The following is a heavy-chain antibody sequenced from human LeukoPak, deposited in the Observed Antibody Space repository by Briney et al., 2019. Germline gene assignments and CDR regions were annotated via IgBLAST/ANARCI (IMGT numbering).Heavy chain of an antibody. CDR1: GYTFTSYG. J-gene: IGHJ6*03. CDR3: ARVSYGSGSYLRPYYYYMDV. V-gene: IGHV1-18*01. D-gene: IGHD3-10*01. Sequence: VASVKVSCKASGYTFTSYGISWVRQAPGQGLEWMGWISAYNGNTNYAQKLQGRVTMTTDTSTSTAYMELRSLRSDDTAVYYCARVSYGSGSYLRPYYYYMDVWGKGTKVTVYS. CDR2: ISAYNGNT.